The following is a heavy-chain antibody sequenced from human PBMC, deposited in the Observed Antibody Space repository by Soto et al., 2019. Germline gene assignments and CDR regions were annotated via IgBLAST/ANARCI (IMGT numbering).Heavy chain of an antibody. Sequence: SETLSLTCAVTGGSLSGYYWSWIRQPPGKGLEWIGEVKDGGHTNYSPSLRGRVTISSDRSKNQFSLKLSSVTAADTAVYYCARVTRGGYDANNWSAPWGKGTLVTVSS. CDR3: ARVTRGGYDANNWSAP. D-gene: IGHD5-12*01. V-gene: IGHV4-34*01. CDR2: VKDGGHT. CDR1: GGSLSGYY. J-gene: IGHJ5*02.